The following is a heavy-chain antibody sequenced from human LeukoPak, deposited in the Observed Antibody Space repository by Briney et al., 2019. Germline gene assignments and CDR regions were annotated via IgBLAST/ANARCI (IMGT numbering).Heavy chain of an antibody. V-gene: IGHV5-51*01. CDR1: GSIFTSYW. D-gene: IGHD6-19*01. CDR2: INTGGSVT. J-gene: IGHJ3*02. Sequence: GAPLQISSEGSGSIFTSYWIGCVRQLPGKGLEWTGIINTGGSVTRYSPSFQGYVTISADKSISPSYLLCSRLNDAATAMYSCARQGLLAVAGRVLHAFDIWGQGTMVTVSS. CDR3: ARQGLLAVAGRVLHAFDI.